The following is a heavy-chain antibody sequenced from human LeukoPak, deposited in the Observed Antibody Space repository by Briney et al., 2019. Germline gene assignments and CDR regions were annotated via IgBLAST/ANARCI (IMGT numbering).Heavy chain of an antibody. CDR1: GFTFSNYW. V-gene: IGHV3-74*01. CDR2: INGAGSST. Sequence: GGSLRLSCEASGFTFSNYWMHWVRQGPGKGPVWVSRINGAGSSTSYADSVKGRFTISRDNAKNTLFLQMNSLRADDTAVYYCARDYMYQADLWGQGTLVTVSS. J-gene: IGHJ5*02. CDR3: ARDYMYQADL. D-gene: IGHD2-2*01.